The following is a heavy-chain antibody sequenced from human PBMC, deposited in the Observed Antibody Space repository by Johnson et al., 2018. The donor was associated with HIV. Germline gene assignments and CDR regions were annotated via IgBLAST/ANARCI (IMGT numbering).Heavy chain of an antibody. CDR1: GFTFSDYY. J-gene: IGHJ3*02. CDR2: ITSSGTSS. CDR3: ARAINDAFDI. V-gene: IGHV3-11*04. Sequence: QEQLVVSGGGVVRPGGSLRLSCAASGFTFSDYYMIWIRQAPGKGLEWLSYITSSGTSSYYADSVKGRLTISRDNAKNSLYLQMNSLRAEDTAVYFCARAINDAFDIWGQGTMVTVSP.